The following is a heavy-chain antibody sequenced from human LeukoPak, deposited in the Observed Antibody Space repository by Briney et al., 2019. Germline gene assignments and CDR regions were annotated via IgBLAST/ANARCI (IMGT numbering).Heavy chain of an antibody. Sequence: PSETLSLTCAVSGGSISSRGYSWSWIRQPPGKGLEWIGYIYHSGSTYYNPSLKSRVTISVDRSKNQFSLKLSSVTAADTAVYYCARAMVRGFLFDYWGQGTLVTVSS. J-gene: IGHJ4*02. CDR3: ARAMVRGFLFDY. CDR2: IYHSGST. CDR1: GGSISSRGYS. V-gene: IGHV4-30-2*01. D-gene: IGHD3-10*01.